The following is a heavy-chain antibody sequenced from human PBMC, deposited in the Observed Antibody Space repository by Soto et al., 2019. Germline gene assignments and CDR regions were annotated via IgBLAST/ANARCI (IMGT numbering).Heavy chain of an antibody. D-gene: IGHD2-15*01. CDR2: MNPNSGNT. CDR1: GYTFTSYD. CDR3: ARAPYCSGGSCYGAWWFDP. V-gene: IGHV1-8*01. J-gene: IGHJ5*02. Sequence: QVQLVQSGAEVKKPGASVKVSCKASGYTFTSYDINWVRQATGQGLEWMGWMNPNSGNTGYAQKFQGRVTMTRNTSISTAYMELSSLRSEDTAVYYCARAPYCSGGSCYGAWWFDPWGQGTLVTVSS.